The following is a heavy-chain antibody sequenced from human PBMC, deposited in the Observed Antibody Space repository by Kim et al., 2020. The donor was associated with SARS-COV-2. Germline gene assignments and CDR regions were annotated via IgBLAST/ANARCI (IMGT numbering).Heavy chain of an antibody. Sequence: QKFQGRVTMTRDTSISTAYMELSRLRSDDTAVYYCARDSSLSYYYYGMDVWGQGTTVTVSS. J-gene: IGHJ6*02. V-gene: IGHV1-2*02. CDR3: ARDSSLSYYYYGMDV.